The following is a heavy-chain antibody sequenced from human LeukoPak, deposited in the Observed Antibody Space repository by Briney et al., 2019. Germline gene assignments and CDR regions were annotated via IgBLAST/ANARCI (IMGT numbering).Heavy chain of an antibody. CDR2: IYYSGST. D-gene: IGHD3-22*01. Sequence: SETLSLTCTVSGGSISSYYWSWIRQPPGKGLEWIGYIYYSGSTNYNPSLKSRVTISVDTSKNQFSLKLSSVTAADTAVYYCARVGSGYHHQFDYWGQGTLVTVSS. CDR3: ARVGSGYHHQFDY. CDR1: GGSISSYY. V-gene: IGHV4-59*01. J-gene: IGHJ4*02.